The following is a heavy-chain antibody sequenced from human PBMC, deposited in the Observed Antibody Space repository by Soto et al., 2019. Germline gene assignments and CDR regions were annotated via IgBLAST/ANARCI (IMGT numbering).Heavy chain of an antibody. J-gene: IGHJ3*02. V-gene: IGHV1-2*04. Sequence: ASVKVSRKASGYTFTGYYMHWVRQAPGQGLEWMGWINPNSGGTNYAQKFQGWVTMTRDTSISTAYMELSRLRSDDTAVYYCARQGKVVVAATLSYYDAFDIWGQGTMVTVSS. CDR3: ARQGKVVVAATLSYYDAFDI. D-gene: IGHD2-15*01. CDR1: GYTFTGYY. CDR2: INPNSGGT.